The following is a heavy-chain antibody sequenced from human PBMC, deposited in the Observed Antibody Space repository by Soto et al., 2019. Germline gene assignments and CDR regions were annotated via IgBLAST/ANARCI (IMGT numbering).Heavy chain of an antibody. Sequence: SETLSLTCTVSGGSISSYYWSWIRQPPGKGLEWIGYIYYSGSTNYNPSLKSRVTISVDTSKNQFSLKLSSVTAADTAVYYCARDTRISRGAFDIWGQGTMVTVS. CDR3: ARDTRISRGAFDI. CDR1: GGSISSYY. CDR2: IYYSGST. J-gene: IGHJ3*02. V-gene: IGHV4-59*01.